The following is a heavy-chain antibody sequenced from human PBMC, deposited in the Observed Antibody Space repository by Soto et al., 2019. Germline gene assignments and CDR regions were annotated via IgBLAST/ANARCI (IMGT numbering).Heavy chain of an antibody. V-gene: IGHV1-69*06. CDR1: GGTFNTYP. J-gene: IGHJ6*02. D-gene: IGHD2-2*01. CDR2: IIPIFGSA. Sequence: QGQLVQSGAEVKKPGSSVKVSCKASGGTFNTYPISWVRQAPGQGLEWMGGIIPIFGSANYAQKFQGRVTITADKSTSTAYMELSSLRSEDTAVYYCARAWGGVVEPVARDYYDMDVWGQGTTVTVSS. CDR3: ARAWGGVVEPVARDYYDMDV.